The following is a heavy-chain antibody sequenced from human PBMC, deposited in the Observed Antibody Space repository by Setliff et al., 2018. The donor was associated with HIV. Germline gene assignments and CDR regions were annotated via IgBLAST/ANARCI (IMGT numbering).Heavy chain of an antibody. CDR1: GVSVNNDDDY. V-gene: IGHV4-39*01. CDR2: IHQSGTA. Sequence: NPSETLSLTCAVSGVSVNNDDDYWGWIRQPPGKGLEWIAIIHQSGTAHKRPSLKSRVTISIDTSENLFSLKLNSVTAADTAVYYCARHNGGGDRWFGPWGQGTLVTVSS. CDR3: ARHNGGGDRWFGP. D-gene: IGHD7-27*01. J-gene: IGHJ5*02.